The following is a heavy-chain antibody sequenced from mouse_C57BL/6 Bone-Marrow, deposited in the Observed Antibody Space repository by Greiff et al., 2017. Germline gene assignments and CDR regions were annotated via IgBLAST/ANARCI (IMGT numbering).Heavy chain of an antibody. Sequence: QVQLQQPGAELVKPGASVKMSCKASGYTFTSYWITWVKQRPGQGLEWIGDIYPTSGRTNYNEKFKSKAILTVDTSSITAYMQLSSLTSEDSAVFCCARSGPLGRSFDYWGQGTTLTVSS. V-gene: IGHV1-55*01. CDR2: IYPTSGRT. CDR3: ARSGPLGRSFDY. J-gene: IGHJ2*01. CDR1: GYTFTSYW. D-gene: IGHD4-1*01.